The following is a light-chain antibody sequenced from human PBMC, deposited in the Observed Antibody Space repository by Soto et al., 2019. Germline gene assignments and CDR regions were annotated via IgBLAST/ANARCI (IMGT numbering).Light chain of an antibody. Sequence: ETVLTQSPGTLSLSPGERATLSCRASQSVGSNYLAWYQEKPGQAPRLLIYGASSRAAGIPDRFSGSGSGTDFTLTISRLAAEDFAVYYCQQYGSSRTFGQGTKVDIK. CDR2: GAS. CDR1: QSVGSNY. J-gene: IGKJ1*01. V-gene: IGKV3-20*01. CDR3: QQYGSSRT.